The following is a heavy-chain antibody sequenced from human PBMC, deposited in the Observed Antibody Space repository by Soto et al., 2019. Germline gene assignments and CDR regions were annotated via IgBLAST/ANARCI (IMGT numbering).Heavy chain of an antibody. CDR1: GFTFSSYA. CDR3: ARDHNSSGWTRSYWYFDL. CDR2: ISYDGSNK. Sequence: GGSLRLSCAASGFTFSSYAMHWVRQAPGKGLEWVAVISYDGSNKYYADSVKGRFTISRDNSKNTLYLQMNSLRAEDTAVYYCARDHNSSGWTRSYWYFDLWGRGTLVTVSS. V-gene: IGHV3-30-3*01. J-gene: IGHJ2*01. D-gene: IGHD6-19*01.